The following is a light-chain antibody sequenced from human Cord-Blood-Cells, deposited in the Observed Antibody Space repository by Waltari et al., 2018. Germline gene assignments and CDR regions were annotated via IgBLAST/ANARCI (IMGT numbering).Light chain of an antibody. J-gene: IGLJ1*01. CDR2: KDS. CDR1: ALPKHY. CDR3: QSADSSGTYYG. V-gene: IGLV3-25*03. Sequence: SYELTQPPSVSVSPGQTARITCSGDALPKHYAYWYQQKPGQAPVLVRSKDSEGPSGIPERLSGSSAGKTVALTISGVQAEDEADYYCQSADSSGTYYGFGTGTKVTVL.